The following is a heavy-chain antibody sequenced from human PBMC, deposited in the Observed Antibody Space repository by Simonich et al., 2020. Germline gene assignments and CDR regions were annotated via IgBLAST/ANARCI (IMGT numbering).Heavy chain of an antibody. Sequence: EVQLVESGGGLVQPGGSLRLSCAASGFTFSSYEMNWVRQAPGKGLEWVSYISSSGSTIYYADSVKGRLTISIDNAKNSLYLQMNSLRAEDTAVYYCARDFRLQLVEIGTYYYYGMDVWGQGTTVTVSS. J-gene: IGHJ6*02. CDR2: ISSSGSTI. CDR1: GFTFSSYE. V-gene: IGHV3-48*03. D-gene: IGHD6-6*01. CDR3: ARDFRLQLVEIGTYYYYGMDV.